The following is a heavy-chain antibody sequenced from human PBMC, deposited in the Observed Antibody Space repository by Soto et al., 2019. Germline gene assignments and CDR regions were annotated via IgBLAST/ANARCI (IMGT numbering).Heavy chain of an antibody. CDR3: GKDSSRGGLES. CDR2: IFWVGGGT. CDR1: GSTIDDYA. J-gene: IGHJ4*02. V-gene: IGHV3-9*01. D-gene: IGHD3-16*01. Sequence: EVQVVESGGGLVQPGGSLTLSCVVSGSTIDDYAMHWVRQVPGKGLEWVSGIFWVGGGTGYADSVKGRFTISRDRARSSMSLQMSSLRIEDTAVYYCGKDSSRGGLESWGQGTRVTVSS.